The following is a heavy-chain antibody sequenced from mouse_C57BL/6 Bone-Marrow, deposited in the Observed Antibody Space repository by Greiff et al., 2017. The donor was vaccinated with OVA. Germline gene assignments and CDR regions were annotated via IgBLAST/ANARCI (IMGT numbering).Heavy chain of an antibody. CDR2: IDPENGDT. V-gene: IGHV14-4*01. D-gene: IGHD1-1*01. CDR1: GFNIKDDY. J-gene: IGHJ1*03. CDR3: TRYRYYGSSYWYFDV. Sequence: VQLQQSGAELVKPGASVKLSCTASGFNIKDDYMHWVKQRPEQGLEWIGWIDPENGDTEYASKFQGKATITADTSSNTAYLQLSSLTSEDTAVYYCTRYRYYGSSYWYFDVWGTGTTVTVSS.